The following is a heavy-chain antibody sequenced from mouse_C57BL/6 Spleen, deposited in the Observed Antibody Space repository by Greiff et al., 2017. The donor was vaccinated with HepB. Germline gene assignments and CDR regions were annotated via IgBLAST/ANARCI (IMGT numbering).Heavy chain of an antibody. CDR3: ARDPDGYYGYLDV. V-gene: IGHV5-16*01. Sequence: DVHLVESEGGLVQPGSSMKLSCTASGFTFSDYYMAWVRQVPEKGLEWVANINYDGSSTYYLDSLKSRFIISRDNAKNILYLQMSSLKSEDTATYDCARDPDGYYGYLDVWGTGTTVTVSS. J-gene: IGHJ1*03. D-gene: IGHD2-3*01. CDR1: GFTFSDYY. CDR2: INYDGSST.